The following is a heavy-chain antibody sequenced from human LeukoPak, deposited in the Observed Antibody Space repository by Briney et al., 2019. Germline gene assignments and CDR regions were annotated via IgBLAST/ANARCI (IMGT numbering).Heavy chain of an antibody. V-gene: IGHV4-30-4*07. CDR2: IYYSGST. J-gene: IGHJ4*02. CDR1: GGSISSGGYS. D-gene: IGHD2-21*02. Sequence: SQTLSLTCAVSGGSISSGGYSWSWIRQPPGTGLEWIGYIYYSGSTNYNPSLKSRVTISVDTSKNQFSLKLSSVTAADTAVYYCARVRAYCGGDCYAGYFDYWGQGTLVTVSS. CDR3: ARVRAYCGGDCYAGYFDY.